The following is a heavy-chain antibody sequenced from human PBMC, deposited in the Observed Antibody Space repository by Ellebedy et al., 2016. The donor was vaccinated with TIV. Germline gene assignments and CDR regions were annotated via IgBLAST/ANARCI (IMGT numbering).Heavy chain of an antibody. V-gene: IGHV4-59*01. CDR3: ARDGMATARYFDY. D-gene: IGHD5-24*01. CDR1: GGSISSYY. Sequence: SETLSLXXTVSGGSISSYYWSWIRQPPGKGLEWIGYIYYSGSTNYNPSLKSRVTISVDTSKNQFSLKLSSVTAADTAVYYCARDGMATARYFDYWGQGTLVTVSS. J-gene: IGHJ4*02. CDR2: IYYSGST.